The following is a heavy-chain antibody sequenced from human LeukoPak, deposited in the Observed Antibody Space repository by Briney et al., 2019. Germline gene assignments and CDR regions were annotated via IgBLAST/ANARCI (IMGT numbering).Heavy chain of an antibody. D-gene: IGHD3-10*01. CDR2: ITSSGRII. V-gene: IGHV3-48*03. Sequence: GGSLRLSCAASGFTFSSYEMNWVRQAPGKGLEWVAYITSSGRIIYYADSVKGRFTISRDNAKNSLYLQMNSLRAEDTAVYYCASTGGYGSGTYDYYYFGMDVWGQGTTVTVS. CDR3: ASTGGYGSGTYDYYYFGMDV. J-gene: IGHJ6*02. CDR1: GFTFSSYE.